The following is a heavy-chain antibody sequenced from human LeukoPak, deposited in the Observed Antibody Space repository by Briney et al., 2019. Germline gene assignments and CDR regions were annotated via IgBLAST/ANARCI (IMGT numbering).Heavy chain of an antibody. J-gene: IGHJ4*02. CDR1: GFTFSSYE. V-gene: IGHV3-48*03. CDR2: ISSSGTNI. CDR3: ARARNVDF. Sequence: QSGGSLRLSCAASGFTFSSYEMNWVRQAPGKGLEWVSYISSSGTNIYYADSVKGRFTISRDNAKSSLYLQMNSLRDEDTAVHYCARARNVDFWGQGTLVTVSS.